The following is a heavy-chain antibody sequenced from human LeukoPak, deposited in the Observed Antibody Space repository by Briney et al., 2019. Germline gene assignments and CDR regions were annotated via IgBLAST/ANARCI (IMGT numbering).Heavy chain of an antibody. CDR1: GYTFTSYY. J-gene: IGHJ4*02. D-gene: IGHD2-15*01. CDR3: ARAYCSGGNCYSGADY. V-gene: IGHV1-46*01. CDR2: INPSGGST. Sequence: ASVKVSCKASGYTFTSYYMYWVRQAPGQGLEWMGIINPSGGSTSYAQKFQGRVTMTSDTSTSTVYMELSSLRSEDTAVYYCARAYCSGGNCYSGADYWDQGTLVTVSS.